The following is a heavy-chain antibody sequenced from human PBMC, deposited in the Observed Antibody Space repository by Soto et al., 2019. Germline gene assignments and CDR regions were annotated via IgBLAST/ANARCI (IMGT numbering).Heavy chain of an antibody. J-gene: IGHJ4*02. V-gene: IGHV4-61*01. Sequence: SETLSVNCTVSCGSGSSGSYYWSWIRQPPGKGLEWIGYIYYSGSTNYNPSLKSRVTISVDTSKNQFSLKLSSVTAADTAVYYCARYPLDYYFDYWGQGTLVTVSS. CDR2: IYYSGST. CDR1: CGSGSSGSYY. D-gene: IGHD3-16*02. CDR3: ARYPLDYYFDY.